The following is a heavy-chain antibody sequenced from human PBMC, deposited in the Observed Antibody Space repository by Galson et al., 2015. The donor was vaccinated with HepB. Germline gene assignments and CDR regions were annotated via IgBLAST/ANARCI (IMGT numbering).Heavy chain of an antibody. V-gene: IGHV1-18*04. CDR2: ISAYNGNT. D-gene: IGHD1-1*01. CDR1: GYSFSTYG. J-gene: IGHJ3*02. Sequence: SVKVSCKASGYSFSTYGISWVRQAPGQGLEWMGGISAYNGNTNYAQKLQGRVTMATDTSTSTAYMELRSLRSDDTAVYYCARVSDHDAFDIWGQGTMVTVSS. CDR3: ARVSDHDAFDI.